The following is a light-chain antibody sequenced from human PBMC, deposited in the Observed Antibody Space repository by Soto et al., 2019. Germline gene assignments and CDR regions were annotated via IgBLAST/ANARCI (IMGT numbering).Light chain of an antibody. J-gene: IGLJ1*01. CDR2: DVT. Sequence: QSGLTRPASVSRPTRQSITISCTGTSSDVGAYNYVSWYQHHPGKAPRLVIYDVTNRTSGISDRFSGFKSGNTASLTISGLLAEDEADYYCTSYTSTSTYVFGTGTKVTVL. CDR3: TSYTSTSTYV. V-gene: IGLV2-14*01. CDR1: SSDVGAYNY.